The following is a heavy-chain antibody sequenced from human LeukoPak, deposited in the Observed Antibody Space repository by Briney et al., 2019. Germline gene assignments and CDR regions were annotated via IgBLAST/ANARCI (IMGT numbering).Heavy chain of an antibody. CDR3: ARDFEIGPDYSDTSGFDY. CDR1: GGSISSSSYY. CDR2: IYYSGST. D-gene: IGHD3-22*01. V-gene: IGHV4-39*07. J-gene: IGHJ4*02. Sequence: SETLSLTCTVSGGSISSSSYYWGWIRQPPGKGLEWIGSIYYSGSTYYNPSLKSRITILVDTSKNQFSLNLRSVTAADTAVYYCARDFEIGPDYSDTSGFDYWGQGTLVTVSS.